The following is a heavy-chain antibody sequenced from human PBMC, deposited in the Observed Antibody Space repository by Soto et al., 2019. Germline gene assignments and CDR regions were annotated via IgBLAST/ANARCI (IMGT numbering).Heavy chain of an antibody. CDR1: GYSFTTYG. CDR2: ISTYNGDT. J-gene: IGHJ6*02. V-gene: IGHV1-18*01. CDR3: AREGSRPYYYYGMDV. Sequence: QVQLVQSGAEVKKPGASVKVSCKASGYSFTTYGIAWVRQAPGQGLEWMGWISTYNGDTDYAQNLRGRVIMTTDTSTTTAYMEWRSLRSDDTAVYYCAREGSRPYYYYGMDVWGQGTTVSVSS. D-gene: IGHD2-15*01.